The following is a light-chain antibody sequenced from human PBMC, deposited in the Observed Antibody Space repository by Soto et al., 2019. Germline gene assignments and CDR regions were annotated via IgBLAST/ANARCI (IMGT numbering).Light chain of an antibody. J-gene: IGKJ3*01. Sequence: DIQMTHSPSTLSGSVGDRVTITCRASQTISSWLAWYQQKPGKAPKLLIYKASTLKSGVPSRFSGSGSGTEFTLTISSLQPEDFATYYCQHLNNYPRTFGPGTKVDIK. CDR2: KAS. CDR1: QTISSW. V-gene: IGKV1-5*03. CDR3: QHLNNYPRT.